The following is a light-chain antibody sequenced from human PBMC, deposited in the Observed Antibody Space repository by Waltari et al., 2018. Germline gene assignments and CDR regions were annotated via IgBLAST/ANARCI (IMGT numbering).Light chain of an antibody. CDR1: SSNIGSKT. CDR2: NNK. CDR3: AVWDDSLNGWM. J-gene: IGLJ3*02. Sequence: QSVVTQSPSASGPPGQRVTISCSGSSSNIGSKTVNWYQHLPGTAPKLLIHNNKQRPSGVPALFPGSKADTSASLAISGLQSEDEAEYYCAVWDDSLNGWMFGGGTKLTVL. V-gene: IGLV1-44*01.